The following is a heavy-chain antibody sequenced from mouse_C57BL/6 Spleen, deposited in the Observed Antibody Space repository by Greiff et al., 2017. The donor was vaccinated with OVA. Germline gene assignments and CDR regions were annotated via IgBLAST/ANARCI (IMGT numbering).Heavy chain of an antibody. CDR3: TRDVYGSSTGYFDY. V-gene: IGHV5-9-1*02. CDR1: GFTFSSYA. J-gene: IGHJ2*01. Sequence: EVMLVESGEGLVKPGGSLKLSCAASGFTFSSYAMSWVRQTPEKRLEWVAYISSGGDYIYYADTVKGRFTISRDNARNTLYLQMSSLKSEDTAMYYCTRDVYGSSTGYFDYWGQGTTLTVSS. CDR2: ISSGGDYI. D-gene: IGHD1-1*01.